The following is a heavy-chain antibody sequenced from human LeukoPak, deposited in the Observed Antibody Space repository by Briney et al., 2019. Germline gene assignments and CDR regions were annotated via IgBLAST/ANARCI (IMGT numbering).Heavy chain of an antibody. CDR3: ARDTYASSGLDY. Sequence: QSGGSLRLSCTASGLTFKDYWMGGGPEPPGRGLGWGASIKQDGSEKYYVDSVKGRFTISRDNAKNSLLLQTSSLRAEDTAVYYCARDTYASSGLDYWGQGTLVTVSS. CDR1: GLTFKDYW. J-gene: IGHJ4*02. CDR2: IKQDGSEK. V-gene: IGHV3-7*05. D-gene: IGHD2-2*01.